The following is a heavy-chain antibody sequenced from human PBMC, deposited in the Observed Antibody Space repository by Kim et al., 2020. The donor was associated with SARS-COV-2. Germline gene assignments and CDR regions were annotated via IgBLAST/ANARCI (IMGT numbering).Heavy chain of an antibody. Sequence: ASVKVSCKASGYTFTSYYVHWVRQAPGQGLEWMGTLNPNSGNTSYAQKLQGRVTMTRDTSTSTVNMELSSLRSEDTAVYYCAREWPGYKGNLDIWGQGTMVTVSS. CDR1: GYTFTSYY. D-gene: IGHD1-20*01. V-gene: IGHV1-46*04. CDR2: LNPNSGNT. J-gene: IGHJ3*02. CDR3: AREWPGYKGNLDI.